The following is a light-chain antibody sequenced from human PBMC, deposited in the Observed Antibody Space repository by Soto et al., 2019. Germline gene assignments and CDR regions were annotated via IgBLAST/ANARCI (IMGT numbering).Light chain of an antibody. CDR1: QSISSW. V-gene: IGKV1-5*01. Sequence: DIQMTQSPSTLSASVGDRVTITCRASQSISSWLAWYQQKPGKAPKLLIYDASSLESGVPSRFSGSGSGTEFTPTISSLQPDDFAPYYCQQYNSYSRTFGQGTKVDIK. CDR3: QQYNSYSRT. J-gene: IGKJ1*01. CDR2: DAS.